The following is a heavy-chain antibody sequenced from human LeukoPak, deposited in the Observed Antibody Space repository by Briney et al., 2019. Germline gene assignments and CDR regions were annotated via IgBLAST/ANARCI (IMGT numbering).Heavy chain of an antibody. V-gene: IGHV4-34*01. CDR3: ARHIVVVVATIVPYYYYGMDV. J-gene: IGHJ6*02. CDR2: INHSGST. Sequence: SETLSLTCAVYGGSFSGYYWSWIRQPPGKGLEWIGEINHSGSTNYNPSLKSRVTIAVDTSKNQFSLKLSSVTAADTAVYYCARHIVVVVATIVPYYYYGMDVWGQGTTVTVSS. D-gene: IGHD2-15*01. CDR1: GGSFSGYY.